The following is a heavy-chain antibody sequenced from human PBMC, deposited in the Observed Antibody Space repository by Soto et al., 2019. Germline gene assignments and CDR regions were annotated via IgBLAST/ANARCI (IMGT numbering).Heavy chain of an antibody. Sequence: SETLSLTCAVSGGSISSGGYSWSWIRQPPGKGLEWIGYIYHSGSTYYNPSLKSRVTISVDRSKNQFSLKLSSVTAADTAVYYCARGFRHVNYFDYWGQGXLVTVYS. CDR3: ARGFRHVNYFDY. J-gene: IGHJ4*02. CDR1: GGSISSGGYS. V-gene: IGHV4-30-2*01. CDR2: IYHSGST.